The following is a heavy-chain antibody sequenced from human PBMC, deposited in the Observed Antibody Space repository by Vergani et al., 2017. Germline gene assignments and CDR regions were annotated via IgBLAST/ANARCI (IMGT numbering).Heavy chain of an antibody. CDR3: PRDLRVLYDRFDP. CDR2: TRYAGNNK. Sequence: QVQLVESGGGVVQPGRSLRLSCAASGFTFNQYGMHWVRQAPGKGLEWVAVTRYAGNNKQYADSVKGRFTISRDNSKSTMYLQMNSLRGEDTGVYYCPRDLRVLYDRFDPWGQGTLVTVSS. J-gene: IGHJ5*01. V-gene: IGHV3-33*01. D-gene: IGHD3-16*01. CDR1: GFTFNQYG.